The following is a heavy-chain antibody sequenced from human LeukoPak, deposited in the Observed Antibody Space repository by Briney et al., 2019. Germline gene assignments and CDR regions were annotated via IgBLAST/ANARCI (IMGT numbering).Heavy chain of an antibody. CDR1: GGTFSSYA. V-gene: IGHV1-69*13. CDR3: ARVSNYGYNSEFDY. Sequence: SVKVSCKASGGTFSSYAVSWVRQAPGQGLEWMGGIIPIFGTANYAQKFQGRVTITADESTSTAYMELSSLRSEDTAVYYCARVSNYGYNSEFDYWGQGTLVTVSS. D-gene: IGHD5-24*01. J-gene: IGHJ4*02. CDR2: IIPIFGTA.